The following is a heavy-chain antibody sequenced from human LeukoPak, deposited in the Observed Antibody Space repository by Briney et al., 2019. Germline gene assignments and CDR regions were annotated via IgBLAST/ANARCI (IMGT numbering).Heavy chain of an antibody. CDR2: ISSSGSTI. Sequence: GGSLRISCAASGFTFSDYYMSWIRQAPGKGLEWVSYISSSGSTIYYADSVKGRFTISRDNAKNSLYLQMNSLRAEDTAVYYCARDYYDSSGYPVGVFDIWGQGTMVTVSS. CDR1: GFTFSDYY. D-gene: IGHD3-22*01. CDR3: ARDYYDSSGYPVGVFDI. V-gene: IGHV3-11*04. J-gene: IGHJ3*02.